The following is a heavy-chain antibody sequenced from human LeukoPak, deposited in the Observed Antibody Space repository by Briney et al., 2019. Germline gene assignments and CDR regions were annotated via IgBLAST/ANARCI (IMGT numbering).Heavy chain of an antibody. CDR3: ARDSGSYSD. V-gene: IGHV3-48*03. J-gene: IGHJ4*02. CDR1: GFTFSSYE. Sequence: GGSLRLSCAASGFTFSSYEMNWVRQAPGKGLEWVSFISSSGSNIRYADFVKGRFTITRDNAKNSVYLQMNSLRAEDTAVYYCARDSGSYSDWGQGTLVTVSS. CDR2: ISSSGSNI. D-gene: IGHD1-26*01.